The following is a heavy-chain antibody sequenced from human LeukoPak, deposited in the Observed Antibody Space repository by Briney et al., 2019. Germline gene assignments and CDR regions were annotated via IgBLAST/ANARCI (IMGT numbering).Heavy chain of an antibody. Sequence: SETLSLTCTVSGGAISSDNYYWGWIRQPPGKGLEWIGSINYSGSTYYNPSLKSRVTLSVDTSRTQFSLRLSSVTAADTAVYYCARLSDYWGQGTLVTVSS. J-gene: IGHJ4*02. CDR2: INYSGST. V-gene: IGHV4-39*01. CDR1: GGAISSDNYY. CDR3: ARLSDY.